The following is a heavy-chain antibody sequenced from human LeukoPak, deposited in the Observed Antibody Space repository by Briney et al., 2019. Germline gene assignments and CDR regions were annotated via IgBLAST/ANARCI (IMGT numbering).Heavy chain of an antibody. J-gene: IGHJ3*02. CDR1: GFTVSSNY. Sequence: PGGSLRLSCAASGFTVSSNYMSWVRQAPGKGLEGVSVIYSGGSTYYADSVKGRFTISRDNSKNTLYLQMNSLRAEDTAVYYCARATVVTNAFDIWGQGTMVTVSS. CDR3: ARATVVTNAFDI. V-gene: IGHV3-53*01. D-gene: IGHD4-23*01. CDR2: IYSGGST.